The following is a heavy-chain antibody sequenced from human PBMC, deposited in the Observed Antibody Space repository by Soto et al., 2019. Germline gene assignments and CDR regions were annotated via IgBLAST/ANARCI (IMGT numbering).Heavy chain of an antibody. CDR1: GGSISSSSYY. D-gene: IGHD5-18*01. CDR3: ATLDTPFAFDV. J-gene: IGHJ3*01. Sequence: PSETLSLTCTVSGGSISSSSYYWGWIRQPPGKGLEWIGSIYYSGSTYYNPSLKSRVTMAVDTSKRQFSLKLRSVTAADTAVYYCATLDTPFAFDVWGQGAMVTVSS. CDR2: IYYSGST. V-gene: IGHV4-39*01.